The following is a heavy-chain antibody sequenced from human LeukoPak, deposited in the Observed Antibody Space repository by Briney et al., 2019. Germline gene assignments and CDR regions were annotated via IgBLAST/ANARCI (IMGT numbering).Heavy chain of an antibody. Sequence: GGSLRLSCAASGFTFGSYAMSWVRQAPGKGLEWVSAISGSGGSTYYADSVKGRFTISRDNSKNTLYLQMNSLRAEDTAVYYCAKDRGRSSSSGDNYYYYYGMDVWGQGTTVTVSS. D-gene: IGHD6-6*01. CDR2: ISGSGGST. CDR1: GFTFGSYA. V-gene: IGHV3-23*01. CDR3: AKDRGRSSSSGDNYYYYYGMDV. J-gene: IGHJ6*02.